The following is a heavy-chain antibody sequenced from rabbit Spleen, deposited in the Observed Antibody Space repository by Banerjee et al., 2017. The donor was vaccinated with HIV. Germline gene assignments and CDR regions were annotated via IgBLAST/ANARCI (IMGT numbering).Heavy chain of an antibody. D-gene: IGHD1-1*01. J-gene: IGHJ3*01. CDR3: ARGTGYGRTRLDL. CDR2: IYAGSSGST. V-gene: IGHV1S45*01. Sequence: QEQLVESGGGLVQPEGSLTLTCTASGFSFSSSYYMCWVRQAPGKGLEWIACIYAGSSGSTYGSWAKGRFTISKPSSTTVTLQMTSLTDADTATYFCARGTGYGRTRLDLWGPGTLVTVS. CDR1: GFSFSSSYY.